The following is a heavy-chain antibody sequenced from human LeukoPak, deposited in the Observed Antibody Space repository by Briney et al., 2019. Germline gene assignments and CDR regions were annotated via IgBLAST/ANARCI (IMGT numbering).Heavy chain of an antibody. CDR3: ARGYCTNGVCFGNY. CDR1: GSTLSSSW. V-gene: IGHV3-74*01. D-gene: IGHD2-8*01. J-gene: IGHJ4*02. Sequence: GGSLRLSCAASGSTLSSSWMHWVRQVPGRGLVWVSRISSGGGSRDYADSVKGRFTISRDNAKNSLYLQMNSLRAEDTAVYYCARGYCTNGVCFGNYWGQGTLVTVSS. CDR2: ISSGGGSR.